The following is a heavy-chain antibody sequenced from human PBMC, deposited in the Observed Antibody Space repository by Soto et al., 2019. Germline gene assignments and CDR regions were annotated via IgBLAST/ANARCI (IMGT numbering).Heavy chain of an antibody. J-gene: IGHJ6*02. Sequence: ASVKVSCKASGYTFTSYYMHWVRQAPGQGLEWMGIINPSGGSTSYAQKFQGRVTMTRDTSTITVYMELSSLRSEDTAVYYCARRALYSSCWSGTSYYYGMDVWGQGATVTVSS. V-gene: IGHV1-46*01. CDR1: GYTFTSYY. D-gene: IGHD6-19*01. CDR2: INPSGGST. CDR3: ARRALYSSCWSGTSYYYGMDV.